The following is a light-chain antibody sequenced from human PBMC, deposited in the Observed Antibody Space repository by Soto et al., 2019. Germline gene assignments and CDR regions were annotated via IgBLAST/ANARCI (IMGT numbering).Light chain of an antibody. CDR3: QSYDRSLRGSYV. CDR1: SSNIGAGYD. V-gene: IGLV1-40*01. CDR2: NNN. Sequence: QSVLTQPPSVSGAPGQRVTISCTGSSSNIGAGYDVHWYQRLPGTAPKVLIYNNNNRPSGVPDRFSGPKSGTSASLAITGLPAEDEADYYCQSYDRSLRGSYVFGTGTKVTVL. J-gene: IGLJ1*01.